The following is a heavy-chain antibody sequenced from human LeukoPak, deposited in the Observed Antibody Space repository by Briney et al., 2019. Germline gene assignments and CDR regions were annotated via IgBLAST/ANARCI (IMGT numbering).Heavy chain of an antibody. CDR1: GGSISSYY. D-gene: IGHD5-24*01. CDR2: IYTSGST. Sequence: PSETLSLTCTVSGGSISSYYWSWIRQPPGKGLEWIGYIYTSGSTNYNPSLKSRVTISVDTSKNQFSLKLSSVTAADTAVYYCVRHRRDGYNYVGWFDPWGQGTLVTVSS. V-gene: IGHV4-4*09. J-gene: IGHJ5*02. CDR3: VRHRRDGYNYVGWFDP.